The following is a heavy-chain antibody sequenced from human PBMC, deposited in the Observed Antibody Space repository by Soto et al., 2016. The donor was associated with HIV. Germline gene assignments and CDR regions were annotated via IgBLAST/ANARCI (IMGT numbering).Heavy chain of an antibody. Sequence: EVQLVESGGDIVRPGKSLRVSWVVSGFKFTDYGMTWVRQAPGKGLEWVSVIYSGGNTYYANSVKGRFTISRDNSNNTLYLQMNSLRAEDTAVYYCARDRPGYSDRSGSSVGVDYFENWGQGNLVTVSS. D-gene: IGHD3-22*01. CDR1: GFKFTDYG. J-gene: IGHJ4*02. CDR2: IYSGGNT. V-gene: IGHV3-66*01. CDR3: ARDRPGYSDRSGSSVGVDYFEN.